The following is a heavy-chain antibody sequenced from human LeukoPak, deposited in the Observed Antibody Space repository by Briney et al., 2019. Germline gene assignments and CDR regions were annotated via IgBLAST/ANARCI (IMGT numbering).Heavy chain of an antibody. J-gene: IGHJ5*02. CDR3: ARGFGRNGYNT. Sequence: SETLSLTCAVYGGSFSGYYWSWIRQPPGKGLEWIGEINHSGSTNYNPSLKSRVTISVDTSKNQFSLKLSSVTAADTAVYYCARGFGRNGYNTWGQGTLVTVSS. CDR2: INHSGST. D-gene: IGHD5-24*01. CDR1: GGSFSGYY. V-gene: IGHV4-34*01.